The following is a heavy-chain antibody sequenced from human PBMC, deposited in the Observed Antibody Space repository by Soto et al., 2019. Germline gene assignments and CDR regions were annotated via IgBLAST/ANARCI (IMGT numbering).Heavy chain of an antibody. V-gene: IGHV1-18*01. CDR2: ISAYNGNT. D-gene: IGHD5-12*01. Sequence: ASVKVSCKASGYTFTSYGSSWVRQALGQGLERVGWISAYNGNTNYAQKLQGRVTMTTDTSTSTAYMELRSLRSDDTAVYYCARDKVQVVLPISDYWGQGTLVTVSS. CDR1: GYTFTSYG. J-gene: IGHJ4*02. CDR3: ARDKVQVVLPISDY.